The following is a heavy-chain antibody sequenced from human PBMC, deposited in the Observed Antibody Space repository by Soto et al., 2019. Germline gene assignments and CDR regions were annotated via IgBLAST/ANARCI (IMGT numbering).Heavy chain of an antibody. D-gene: IGHD6-19*01. V-gene: IGHV1-2*02. CDR2: FNPNSGDT. Sequence: ASVKVSCKASGYIFTAYSMHWVRQAPGQGLEWVGWFNPNSGDTIYAQKFQGRVTLTGDTSISTAYTELYSLTSDDTAVYYCAREASAVISFDYWGQGTLVTVSS. CDR1: GYIFTAYS. CDR3: AREASAVISFDY. J-gene: IGHJ4*02.